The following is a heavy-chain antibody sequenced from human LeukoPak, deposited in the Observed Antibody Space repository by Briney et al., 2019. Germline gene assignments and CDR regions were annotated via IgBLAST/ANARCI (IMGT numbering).Heavy chain of an antibody. J-gene: IGHJ3*02. CDR2: INIISSEI. CDR1: GCTFSSYS. D-gene: IGHD3-10*01. V-gene: IGHV3-48*02. Sequence: PAGTLRLSCAASGCTFSSYSMNWVRQGPPKGLGWVSYINIISSEIYYGDSVKGRFTISTDNAKNSVYLQMNSLRDEDTAVYYCARDRAYAFDNWGQGTMVTVSS. CDR3: ARDRAYAFDN.